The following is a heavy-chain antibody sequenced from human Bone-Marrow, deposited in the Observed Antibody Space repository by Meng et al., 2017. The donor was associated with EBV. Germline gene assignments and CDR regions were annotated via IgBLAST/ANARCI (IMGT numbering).Heavy chain of an antibody. CDR3: ARGIRYGSGSYYFDK. CDR2: IHTNSGNP. Sequence: QSVAELKKPGASVKVSCKASGYTLNRHAMNWVRQAPGQGLEWMGWIHTNSGNPTYAQGFTGRFVFSLDTSVNTAYLQISGLKAEDTAVYFCARGIRYGSGSYYFDKWGQGTLVTVSS. V-gene: IGHV7-4-1*02. J-gene: IGHJ4*02. CDR1: GYTLNRHA. D-gene: IGHD3-10*01.